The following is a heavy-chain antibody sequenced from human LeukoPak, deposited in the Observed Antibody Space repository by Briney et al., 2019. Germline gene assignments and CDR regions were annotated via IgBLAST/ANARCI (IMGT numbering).Heavy chain of an antibody. D-gene: IGHD3-10*01. CDR2: INPNSGGT. CDR3: ASFEVGA. V-gene: IGHV1-2*02. Sequence: ASVKVSCKASGYTFTDYYILWVRQAPGQGLEWMGWINPNSGGTSYAEKFQGRVTMTRDTSITTVYMELSRLRSDETAVFYCASFEVGAWGQGTLVTVSS. CDR1: GYTFTDYY. J-gene: IGHJ5*02.